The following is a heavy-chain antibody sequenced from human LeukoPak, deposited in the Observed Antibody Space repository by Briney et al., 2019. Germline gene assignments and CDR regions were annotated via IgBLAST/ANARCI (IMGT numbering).Heavy chain of an antibody. CDR1: GFTFSSFG. V-gene: IGHV3-21*01. CDR3: ARDESWELRGGYFDY. D-gene: IGHD1-26*01. Sequence: GGSLRLSCAASGFTFSSFGMNWVRQPPGKGLEWVSFISGSRSYIYYADSVKGRFTISRDNAKKSLYLQMNSLRAEDTAVYYCARDESWELRGGYFDYWGQGTLVTVSS. CDR2: ISGSRSYI. J-gene: IGHJ4*02.